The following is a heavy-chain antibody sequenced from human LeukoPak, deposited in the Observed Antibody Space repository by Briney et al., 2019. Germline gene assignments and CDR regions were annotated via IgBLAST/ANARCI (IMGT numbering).Heavy chain of an antibody. J-gene: IGHJ6*03. V-gene: IGHV1-18*01. Sequence: ASVKVSCKASGYTFTSYGISWVRQAPGQGLEWVGWISAYNGNTNYAQKLQGRVTMTTDTSTSTAYMELRSLRSDDTAVYYCARAGWLLSSRIYYYYYMDVWGKGTTVTVSS. CDR1: GYTFTSYG. CDR3: ARAGWLLSSRIYYYYYMDV. CDR2: ISAYNGNT. D-gene: IGHD3-3*01.